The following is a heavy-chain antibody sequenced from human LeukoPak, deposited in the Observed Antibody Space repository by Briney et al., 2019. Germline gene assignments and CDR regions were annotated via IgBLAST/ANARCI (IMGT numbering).Heavy chain of an antibody. CDR1: GFTFSSYG. CDR3: AKGSTSCLD. Sequence: GGSLRLSCAASGFTFSSYGMHWVRQAPGKGLEWVAVIWYDGSNKYYADSVKGRFTISRDNSKNTLYLQMNSLRDEDTAVYYCAKGSTSCLDWGQGTLVTVSS. CDR2: IWYDGSNK. J-gene: IGHJ4*02. V-gene: IGHV3-33*06. D-gene: IGHD2-2*01.